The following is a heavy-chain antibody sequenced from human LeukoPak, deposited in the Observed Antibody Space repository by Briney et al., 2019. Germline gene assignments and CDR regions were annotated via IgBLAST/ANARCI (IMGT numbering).Heavy chain of an antibody. V-gene: IGHV1-18*01. Sequence: ASVKVSCKASGYTFTSYGISWVRQAPGQGLEWMGWISAYNGNTNYAQKLQGRVTMTTDTSTSTAYMELRSLRSDDTAVYYCARDPGWGYCSSTSCPPGWFDPWGQGTLVTVSS. D-gene: IGHD2-2*01. CDR1: GYTFTSYG. CDR2: ISAYNGNT. J-gene: IGHJ5*02. CDR3: ARDPGWGYCSSTSCPPGWFDP.